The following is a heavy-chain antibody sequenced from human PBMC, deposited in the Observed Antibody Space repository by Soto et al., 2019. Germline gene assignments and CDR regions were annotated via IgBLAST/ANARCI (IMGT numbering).Heavy chain of an antibody. CDR3: VRVGYAYGNDP. Sequence: QVQLVESGGGLVKSGGSLRLSCAASGFTFSDYYMSWIRQAPGKGLEWISYISSSGATIYYADSVKGRFTTSRDNANNSWFLEMNSLRAEDTAVYYCVRVGYAYGNDPWGQGTLVAVSS. CDR1: GFTFSDYY. D-gene: IGHD3-10*01. J-gene: IGHJ5*02. CDR2: ISSSGATI. V-gene: IGHV3-11*01.